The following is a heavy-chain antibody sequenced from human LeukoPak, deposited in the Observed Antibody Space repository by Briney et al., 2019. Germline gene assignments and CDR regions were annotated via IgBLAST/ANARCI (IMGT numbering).Heavy chain of an antibody. CDR1: GGSISSSSYY. CDR3: ARIGHYGDYGSEVEGSGVDY. J-gene: IGHJ4*02. CDR2: IYYSGST. Sequence: SETLSLTCTVSGGSISSSSYYWGWIRRPPGKGLEWIGSIYYSGSTYFNPSLKSRVTISVDTSKNQFSLKLSSVTAADTAVYYCARIGHYGDYGSEVEGSGVDYWGQGTLVTVSS. V-gene: IGHV4-39*01. D-gene: IGHD4-17*01.